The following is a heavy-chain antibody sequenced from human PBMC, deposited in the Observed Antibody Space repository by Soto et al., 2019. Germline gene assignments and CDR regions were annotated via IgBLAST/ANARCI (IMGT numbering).Heavy chain of an antibody. D-gene: IGHD3-10*01. V-gene: IGHV3-15*01. J-gene: IGHJ6*03. Sequence: GGSLRLSCAASGFTFSNAWMSWVRQAPGKGLEWVGRIKSKTDGGTTDYAAPVKGRFTISRDDSKNTLYLQMNSLKTEDTAVYYCTTAPVLLWFGEYYYYYMDVWGKGTTVTVSS. CDR3: TTAPVLLWFGEYYYYYMDV. CDR2: IKSKTDGGTT. CDR1: GFTFSNAW.